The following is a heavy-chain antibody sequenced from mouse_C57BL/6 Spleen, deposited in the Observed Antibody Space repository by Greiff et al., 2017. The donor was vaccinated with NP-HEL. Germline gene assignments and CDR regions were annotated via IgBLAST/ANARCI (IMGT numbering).Heavy chain of an antibody. CDR1: GYTFTSYW. J-gene: IGHJ2*01. Sequence: QVQLQKPGAELVRPGSSVKLSCKASGYTFTSYWMHWVKQRPIQGLEWIGNIDPSDSETHYNQKFKDKATLTVDKSSSTAYMQLSSLTSEDSAVYYCARGGYSNPYYFDYWGQGTTLTVSS. D-gene: IGHD2-5*01. CDR2: IDPSDSET. CDR3: ARGGYSNPYYFDY. V-gene: IGHV1-52*01.